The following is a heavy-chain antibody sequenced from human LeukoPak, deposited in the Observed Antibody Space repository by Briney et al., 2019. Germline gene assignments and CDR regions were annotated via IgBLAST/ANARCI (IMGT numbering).Heavy chain of an antibody. Sequence: TGGSLRLSCAASGFTFSSYEMNWVRQAPGKWLEWVSYISSSGSTIYYADSVKGRFTISRDNAKNSLYLQMNSLRAEDTVVYYCARDLGVVAPWGQGTLVTVSS. CDR1: GFTFSSYE. CDR3: ARDLGVVAP. CDR2: ISSSGSTI. J-gene: IGHJ5*02. V-gene: IGHV3-48*03. D-gene: IGHD3-3*01.